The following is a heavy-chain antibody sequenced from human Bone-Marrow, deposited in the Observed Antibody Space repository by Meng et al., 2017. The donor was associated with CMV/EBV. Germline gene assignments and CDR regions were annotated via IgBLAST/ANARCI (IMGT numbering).Heavy chain of an antibody. CDR1: GGSNNSRHHY. V-gene: IGHV4-39*07. CDR3: ARAYGDYGDAFDY. J-gene: IGHJ4*02. CDR2: VYYNGNT. Sequence: QLHLQESGPGLVKPSETLSLTCPVSGGSNNSRHHYWGWIRQPPGKGLEWIGSVYYNGNTYYNPSFKSRVFISVDTSNNQFSLRLTSVTAADTATYYCARAYGDYGDAFDYWGQGTLVTVSS. D-gene: IGHD4-17*01.